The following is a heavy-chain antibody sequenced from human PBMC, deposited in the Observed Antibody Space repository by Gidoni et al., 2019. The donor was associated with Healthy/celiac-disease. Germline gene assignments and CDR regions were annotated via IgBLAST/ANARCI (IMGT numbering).Heavy chain of an antibody. V-gene: IGHV1-24*01. CDR3: ATRVLRYFDWLLSFDY. CDR2: FDPEDGET. Sequence: QVQLVQSGAEVKKPGASVKVSCKVSGYTLTELSMHWVRQAPGKGLEWMGGFDPEDGETIYAQKFQGRVTMTEDTSTDTAYMELSSLRSEDTAVYYCATRVLRYFDWLLSFDYWGQGTLVTVSS. CDR1: GYTLTELS. J-gene: IGHJ4*02. D-gene: IGHD3-9*01.